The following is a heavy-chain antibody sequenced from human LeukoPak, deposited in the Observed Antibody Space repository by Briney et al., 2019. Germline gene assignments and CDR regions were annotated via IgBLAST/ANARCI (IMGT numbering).Heavy chain of an antibody. CDR2: INPNGGGT. D-gene: IGHD6-13*01. CDR3: AREGSSWSIDY. CDR1: GYTFTGYY. Sequence: ASVKVSCKASGYTFTGYYMHWVRQAPGQGLEWMGRINPNGGGTNFAQNFQGRVAMTRDTSISTAYMELSRLRSDDTAVYYCAREGSSWSIDYWGQGTLVTVSS. V-gene: IGHV1-2*06. J-gene: IGHJ4*02.